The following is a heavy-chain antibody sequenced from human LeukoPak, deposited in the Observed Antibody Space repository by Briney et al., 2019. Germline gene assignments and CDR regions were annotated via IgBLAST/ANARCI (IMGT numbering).Heavy chain of an antibody. Sequence: PGGSLRLSCAASGFTVSSNYMSWVRQAPGKGLEWVSVIYSGGSTYYADSVKGRFTISRDNSKNTLYLQMNSLRAEDTAVYYCARAGNCSGGSCYFYYGMDVWGQGTTVTVSS. J-gene: IGHJ6*02. CDR1: GFTVSSNY. CDR2: IYSGGST. V-gene: IGHV3-53*01. CDR3: ARAGNCSGGSCYFYYGMDV. D-gene: IGHD2-15*01.